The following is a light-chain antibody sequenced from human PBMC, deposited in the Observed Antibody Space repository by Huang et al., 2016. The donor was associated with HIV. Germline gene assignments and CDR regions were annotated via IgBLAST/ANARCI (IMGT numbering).Light chain of an antibody. V-gene: IGKV1D-12*01. CDR2: AAS. CDR3: QQANSFPSIT. Sequence: DIQMTQSPSSVSASVGDRVTITCRASQDISSWLAWYQQKPGKAPKLLIYAASNLQSGVPSRCSGSGSGTDFTLTISSLQPEDFASYYCQQANSFPSITFGPGTKVDIK. CDR1: QDISSW. J-gene: IGKJ3*01.